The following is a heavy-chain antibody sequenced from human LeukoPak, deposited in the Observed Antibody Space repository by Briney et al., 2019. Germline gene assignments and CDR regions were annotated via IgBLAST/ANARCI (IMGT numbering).Heavy chain of an antibody. CDR2: INPNSGGT. D-gene: IGHD3-22*01. CDR3: ASAVYDSSGYYYDY. Sequence: ASVKVSCKASGYTFTGYYMHWVRQAPGQGLEWMGRINPNSGGTDYAQKFQGRVTMTRDASISTAYMERSRLRSDDTAVYYCASAVYDSSGYYYDYWGQGTLVTVSS. V-gene: IGHV1-2*06. J-gene: IGHJ4*02. CDR1: GYTFTGYY.